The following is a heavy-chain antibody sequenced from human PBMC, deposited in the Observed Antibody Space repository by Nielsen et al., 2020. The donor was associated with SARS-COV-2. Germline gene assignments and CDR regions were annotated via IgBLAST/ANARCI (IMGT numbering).Heavy chain of an antibody. V-gene: IGHV3-33*06. CDR1: GFTFSSYG. D-gene: IGHD3-16*01. CDR2: IWYDGSNK. CDR3: AKDRFPDGLWDIDY. Sequence: GESLKISCAASGFTFSSYGMHWVRQAPGKGLEWVAVIWYDGSNKYYADSVKGRFTISRDNSKNTVYLQMNSLRVEDTAVYYCAKDRFPDGLWDIDYWGQGTLVTVSS. J-gene: IGHJ4*02.